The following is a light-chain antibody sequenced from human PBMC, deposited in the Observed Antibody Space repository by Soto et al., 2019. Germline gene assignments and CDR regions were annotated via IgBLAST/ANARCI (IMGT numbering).Light chain of an antibody. J-gene: IGKJ4*01. Sequence: VLTRSPGTLSFSAGERATLSFRASQTVRNNYLAWYQQKPGQAPRLLIYDASSRATGIPDRFSGGGSGTDFTLTISRLEPEDFAVYYCQQYGSSPLTFGGGTKVDIK. CDR3: QQYGSSPLT. V-gene: IGKV3-20*01. CDR1: QTVRNNY. CDR2: DAS.